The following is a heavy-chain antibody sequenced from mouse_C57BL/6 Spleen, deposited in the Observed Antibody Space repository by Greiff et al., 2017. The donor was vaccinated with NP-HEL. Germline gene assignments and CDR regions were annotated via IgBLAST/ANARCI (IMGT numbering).Heavy chain of an antibody. D-gene: IGHD1-2*01. J-gene: IGHJ2*01. CDR3: ARQGLRPYFDY. CDR1: GYTFTSYW. V-gene: IGHV1-69*01. Sequence: VQLQQPGAELVMPGASVKLSCKASGYTFTSYWMHWVKQRPGQGLEWIGEIDPSDSYTNYNQKFKGKSTLTVDKSSSTAYMQLSSLTSEDSAVYYCARQGLRPYFDYWGKGTTLTVSS. CDR2: IDPSDSYT.